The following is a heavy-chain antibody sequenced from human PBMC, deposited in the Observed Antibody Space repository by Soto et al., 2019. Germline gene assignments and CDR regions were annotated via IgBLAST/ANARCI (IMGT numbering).Heavy chain of an antibody. CDR1: GLTVSGKKY. J-gene: IGHJ3*01. V-gene: IGHV3-53*01. CDR3: ATWHEREHAYDV. Sequence: DVQLVESGGGLNQPGESLRLSCAAFGLTVSGKKYVAWVRQAPGKGLEWVSALYDVDGTYYADSLKGRFTTSTDSSKTTVYLQMNDLRPDDTAVYYCATWHEREHAYDVWGQGTTVTVSS. D-gene: IGHD1-1*01. CDR2: LYDVDGT.